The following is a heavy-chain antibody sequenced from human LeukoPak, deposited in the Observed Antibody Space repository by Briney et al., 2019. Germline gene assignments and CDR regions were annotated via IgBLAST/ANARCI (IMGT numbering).Heavy chain of an antibody. V-gene: IGHV3-23*01. D-gene: IGHD2/OR15-2a*01. Sequence: PGGSLRLSCAASGFTFTSYAMRWVRHAPGKWREWVSASSGSGGSTYYADSVKGRFTISRDNSKNTLYLQMNSLRAEYTVVYYCAKHFYRFDYWGQGTLVTVSS. CDR3: AKHFYRFDY. J-gene: IGHJ4*02. CDR2: SSGSGGST. CDR1: GFTFTSYA.